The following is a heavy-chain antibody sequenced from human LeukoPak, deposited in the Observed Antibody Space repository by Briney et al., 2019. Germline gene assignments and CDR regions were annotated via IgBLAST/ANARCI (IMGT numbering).Heavy chain of an antibody. V-gene: IGHV4-39*07. CDR3: ARLPYSSGWHAAGGFDP. CDR1: GGSISSSSYY. Sequence: SETLSLTCTVSGGSISSSSYYWGWIRQPPGKGLEWIGSIYYSGSTYYNPSLKSRVTISVDTSKNQFSLKLSSVTAADTAVYYCARLPYSSGWHAAGGFDPWGQGTLVTVSS. J-gene: IGHJ5*02. CDR2: IYYSGST. D-gene: IGHD6-19*01.